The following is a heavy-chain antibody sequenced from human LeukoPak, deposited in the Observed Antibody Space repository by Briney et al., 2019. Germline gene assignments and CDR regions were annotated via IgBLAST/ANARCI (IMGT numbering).Heavy chain of an antibody. CDR2: IGGSGGST. Sequence: GGSLRLSCAASGFTFNNAWMNWVRQAPGKGLEWVSLIGGSGGSTYYADSVKGRFTISRDSSKNMLYLQMNSLRAEDTAVYYCAKDRSFSSSSGTFDYWGQGTLVTVSS. CDR1: GFTFNNAW. V-gene: IGHV3-23*01. CDR3: AKDRSFSSSSGTFDY. J-gene: IGHJ4*02. D-gene: IGHD6-6*01.